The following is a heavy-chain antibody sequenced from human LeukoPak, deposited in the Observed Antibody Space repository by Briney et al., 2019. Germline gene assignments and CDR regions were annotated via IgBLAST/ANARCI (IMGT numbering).Heavy chain of an antibody. Sequence: GGSLRLSCAASGFTFSNYGMHWVRQAPGKGLDWVAVIWYDGSYKYYADSVKGRFTISRDNSKNALYLQLNSLRAEDTAVYYCAKVVQYTASTGTGLDYWGQGTLVTVSS. CDR1: GFTFSNYG. J-gene: IGHJ4*02. V-gene: IGHV3-33*06. CDR3: AKVVQYTASTGTGLDY. CDR2: IWYDGSYK. D-gene: IGHD6-13*01.